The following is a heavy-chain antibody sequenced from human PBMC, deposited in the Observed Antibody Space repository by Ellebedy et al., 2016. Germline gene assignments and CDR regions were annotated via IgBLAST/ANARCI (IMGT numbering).Heavy chain of an antibody. D-gene: IGHD3-9*01. J-gene: IGHJ4*02. CDR2: IYYSGST. Sequence: SETLSLTXTVSAGSISSTTYYWGWIRQPPGKGLEWIGSIYYSGSTYYNPSLKSRITISIDTSKNQFSLKLSSVTAADTAVYYCATILTGYYHYWGQGTLVTVSS. V-gene: IGHV4-39*07. CDR3: ATILTGYYHY. CDR1: AGSISSTTYY.